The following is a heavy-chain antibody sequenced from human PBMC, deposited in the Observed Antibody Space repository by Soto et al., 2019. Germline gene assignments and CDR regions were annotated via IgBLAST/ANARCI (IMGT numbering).Heavy chain of an antibody. D-gene: IGHD1-20*01. J-gene: IGHJ6*02. Sequence: LSLTCTVSGGSIRSYYWSWIRQPPGKGLEWIGYIYYSGSTNYNPSLKSRVTISVDTSKNQFSLKLSSVTAADTAVYYCARAPLYNYDDDEYYYYYGMDVWGQGNTVTVSS. CDR3: ARAPLYNYDDDEYYYYYGMDV. CDR2: IYYSGST. V-gene: IGHV4-59*01. CDR1: GGSIRSYY.